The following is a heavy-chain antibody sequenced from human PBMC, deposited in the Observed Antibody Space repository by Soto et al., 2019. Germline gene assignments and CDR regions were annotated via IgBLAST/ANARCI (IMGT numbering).Heavy chain of an antibody. J-gene: IGHJ4*02. CDR2: IRSKANSYAT. D-gene: IGHD4-17*01. CDR3: TSPHYGGNSNDY. Sequence: PGGSVRLSCAASGFTFSGSAMHWVRQASGKGLERVGRIRSKANSYATAYAASVKGRFTISRDDSKNTAYLQMNSLKTEDTAVYYCTSPHYGGNSNDYWGQGTLVTVSS. V-gene: IGHV3-73*01. CDR1: GFTFSGSA.